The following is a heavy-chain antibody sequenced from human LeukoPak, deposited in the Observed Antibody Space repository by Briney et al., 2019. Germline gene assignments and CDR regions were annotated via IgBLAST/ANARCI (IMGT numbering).Heavy chain of an antibody. Sequence: ASVKVSCKASGYTFTSYDINWVRQATGQGLEWMGWMNPNSGNTGYAQKFQGRVTMTRNTSISTAYMELSSLRSEDTAVYYRARGLTMGFGELLVRRANWFDPWGQGTLVTVSS. CDR3: ARGLTMGFGELLVRRANWFDP. J-gene: IGHJ5*02. D-gene: IGHD3-10*01. CDR2: MNPNSGNT. CDR1: GYTFTSYD. V-gene: IGHV1-8*01.